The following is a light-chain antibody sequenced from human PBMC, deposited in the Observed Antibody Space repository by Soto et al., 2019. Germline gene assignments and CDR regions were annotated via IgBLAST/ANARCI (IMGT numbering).Light chain of an antibody. V-gene: IGKV1-17*01. CDR1: QGVHNF. Sequence: DIQITQTKSSLSASVGDRVTITCRASQGVHNFLIWFQQKPGKVHERLIFGANTLQRGVQFRFSGSGSGTEFTLTITFLQPEDFATDYCVQHFTYPWTFGHVTIVDI. CDR3: VQHFTYPWT. CDR2: GAN. J-gene: IGKJ1*01.